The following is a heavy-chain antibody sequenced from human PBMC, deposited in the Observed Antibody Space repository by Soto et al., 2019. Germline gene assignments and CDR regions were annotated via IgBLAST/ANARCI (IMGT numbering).Heavy chain of an antibody. CDR3: ARGQYYGSGSYYYFDY. Sequence: GGSLRLSCAASGFTFSSYSMNWVRQAPGKGLEWVSYISSSSTIYYADSVKGRFTISRDNAKNSLYLQMNSLRAEDTAVYYCARGQYYGSGSYYYFDYWGQGTLVTVSS. CDR1: GFTFSSYS. D-gene: IGHD3-10*01. CDR2: ISSSSTI. J-gene: IGHJ4*02. V-gene: IGHV3-48*04.